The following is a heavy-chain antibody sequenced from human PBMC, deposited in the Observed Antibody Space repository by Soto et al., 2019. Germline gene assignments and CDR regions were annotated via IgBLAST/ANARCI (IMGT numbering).Heavy chain of an antibody. CDR2: ISASDGSA. D-gene: IGHD5-18*01. CDR3: ARGGYSYGH. J-gene: IGHJ4*02. CDR1: GFTFSTYA. V-gene: IGHV3-23*01. Sequence: EVQLLESGGGLVQPGGSLRISCAASGFTFSTYAMTWVRQAPGKGLERISSISASDGSAYYADSVKGRFTISRDNPMHPLYLQMNSLRAEDTAVYYCARGGYSYGHWGQGTLVTVSS.